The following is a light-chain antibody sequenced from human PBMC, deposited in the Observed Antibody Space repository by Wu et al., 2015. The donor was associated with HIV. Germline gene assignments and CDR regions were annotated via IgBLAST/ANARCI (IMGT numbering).Light chain of an antibody. CDR2: GAS. CDR1: QDTNIY. Sequence: QMTQSPSFLSASVGDRVTLTCRASQDTNIYLTWYQQKPGKVPKLLIHGASFLAPGVPSRFSGSRFGTNFTLTISNLQPDDVATYYCQKYNRAPHTFG. CDR3: QKYNRAPHT. J-gene: IGKJ5*01. V-gene: IGKV1-27*01.